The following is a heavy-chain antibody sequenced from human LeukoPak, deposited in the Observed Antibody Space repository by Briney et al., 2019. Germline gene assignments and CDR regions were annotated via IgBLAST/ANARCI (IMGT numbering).Heavy chain of an antibody. J-gene: IGHJ4*02. CDR2: INQGGSEK. Sequence: PGGSLRLSCAASGFTFSTSWMSWVRQAPGRGLEWLANINQGGSEKYYVDSVRGRFTISRDNAENSLFLQMNSLRAEDTAVYYCARLTNSGYYWLFDYWGQGTQVTVSS. V-gene: IGHV3-7*04. D-gene: IGHD3-22*01. CDR3: ARLTNSGYYWLFDY. CDR1: GFTFSTSW.